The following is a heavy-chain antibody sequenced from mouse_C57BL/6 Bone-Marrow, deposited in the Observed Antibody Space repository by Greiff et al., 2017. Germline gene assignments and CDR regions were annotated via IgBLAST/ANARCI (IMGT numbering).Heavy chain of an antibody. CDR3: AREPYYHGDFDV. J-gene: IGHJ1*03. V-gene: IGHV1-69*01. Sequence: QVQLQQPGAELVMPGASVKLSCKASFSPFPLSCLPFFPPLPFPFLSFLFSIDPSASYTNYNQNFNVKSTLTVDKSSSTAYMQLSSLTSEDSAVYYCAREPYYHGDFDVWGTGTTVTVSS. D-gene: IGHD1-1*01. CDR2: IDPSASYT. CDR1: FSPFPLSC.